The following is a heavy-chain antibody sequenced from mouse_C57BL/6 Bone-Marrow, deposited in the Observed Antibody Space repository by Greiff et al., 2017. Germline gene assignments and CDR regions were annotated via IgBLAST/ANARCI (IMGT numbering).Heavy chain of an antibody. D-gene: IGHD3-2*01. J-gene: IGHJ2*01. V-gene: IGHV1-64*01. Sequence: QVQLQQPGAELVKPGASVKLSCKASGYTFTSYWMHWVKQRPGQGLEWIGMIHPTSGSTNYNEKFKSKATLTVDKSSSTAYMQLSSLTSEDSAVYYCASSRHPYYFDYWGQGTTLTVSS. CDR1: GYTFTSYW. CDR2: IHPTSGST. CDR3: ASSRHPYYFDY.